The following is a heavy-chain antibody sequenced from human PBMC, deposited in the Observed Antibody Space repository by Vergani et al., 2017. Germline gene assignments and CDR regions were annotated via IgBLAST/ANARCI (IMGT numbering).Heavy chain of an antibody. CDR2: TYYRSKWYN. D-gene: IGHD2-2*01. CDR1: GDSVSSNSAA. Sequence: QVQLQQSGPGLVKPSQTLSLTCAISGDSVSSNSAAWNWIRQSPSRGLEWLGRTYYRSKWYNDYAVSVKSRITINPDTSKNQFSLQLNSVTPEDTAVYYCARGRPCSSTSCYYYYGMDVWGQGATVTVSS. CDR3: ARGRPCSSTSCYYYYGMDV. J-gene: IGHJ6*02. V-gene: IGHV6-1*01.